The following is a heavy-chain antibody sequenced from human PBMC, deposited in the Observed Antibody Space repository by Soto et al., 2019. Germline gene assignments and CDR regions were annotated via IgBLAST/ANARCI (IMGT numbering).Heavy chain of an antibody. CDR1: GITFDAYA. Sequence: EVQLVESGGGLVQPGRSLTLSCAVSGITFDAYAMHWVRQGPGKGLEWVAGVSWNGGIIGYVDSVRGRFTISRDNAKKSLYLEMNSLRMEDTALYYCAKGGGFGAFLARCGMDVWGQGTTGTVSS. J-gene: IGHJ6*02. CDR2: VSWNGGII. V-gene: IGHV3-9*01. CDR3: AKGGGFGAFLARCGMDV. D-gene: IGHD3-10*01.